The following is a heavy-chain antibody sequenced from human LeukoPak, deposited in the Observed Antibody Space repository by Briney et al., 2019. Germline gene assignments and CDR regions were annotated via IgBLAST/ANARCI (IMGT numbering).Heavy chain of an antibody. J-gene: IGHJ4*02. V-gene: IGHV3-30*18. Sequence: PGGSLRLSCAASGFTFSSYGMHWVRQAPGKGLEWVAVISYDGSNKYYADSVKGRFTISRDNSKNTLYLQMNSLRAEDTAVYYCAKEGDYVRYYYFDYWGQGTLVTVSS. D-gene: IGHD4-17*01. CDR1: GFTFSSYG. CDR2: ISYDGSNK. CDR3: AKEGDYVRYYYFDY.